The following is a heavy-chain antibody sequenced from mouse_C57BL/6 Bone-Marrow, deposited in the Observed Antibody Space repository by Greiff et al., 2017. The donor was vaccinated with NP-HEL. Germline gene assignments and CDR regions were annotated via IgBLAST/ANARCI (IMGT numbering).Heavy chain of an antibody. D-gene: IGHD2-10*02. J-gene: IGHJ2*01. CDR3: ARDGMVPFDC. V-gene: IGHV7-1*01. CDR2: SRNKANDYTT. Sequence: EVMLVESGGGLVQSGRSLRLSCATSGFTFSDFYMEWVRQAPGKGLEWIAASRNKANDYTTEYSASVKGRFIVSRDTSQSILYLQMNALRAEDTAIYYCARDGMVPFDCWGQGTTLTVSS. CDR1: GFTFSDFY.